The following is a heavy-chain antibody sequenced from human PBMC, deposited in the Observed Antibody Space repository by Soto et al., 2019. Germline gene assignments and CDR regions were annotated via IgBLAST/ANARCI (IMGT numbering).Heavy chain of an antibody. V-gene: IGHV1-69*06. J-gene: IGHJ6*02. D-gene: IGHD2-2*02. CDR1: GGTFSSYA. CDR2: IIPIFGTA. CDR3: AREATYCSSTSCYRSYYYYYGMDV. Sequence: QVQLVQSGAEVKKPGSSVKDSCKASGGTFSSYAISWVRQAPGQGLEWMGGIIPIFGTANYAQKFQGRVTITADKSTSTAYMELSSLRAEDTAVYYCAREATYCSSTSCYRSYYYYYGMDVWGQGTTVTVSS.